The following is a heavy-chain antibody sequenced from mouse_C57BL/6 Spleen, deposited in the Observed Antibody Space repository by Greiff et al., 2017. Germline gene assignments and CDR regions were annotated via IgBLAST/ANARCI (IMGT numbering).Heavy chain of an antibody. V-gene: IGHV1-20*01. D-gene: IGHD3-2*02. CDR3: ARQARTPYYFDY. CDR1: GYSFTGYF. J-gene: IGHJ2*01. CDR2: INPYNGDT. Sequence: EVQLQQSGPELVKPGDSVKISCTASGYSFTGYFMNWVMQSHGKSLEWIGRINPYNGDTFYNQKFKGKATLTVDKSSSTAHMELRSLTSEDSAVYYCARQARTPYYFDYWGQGTTLTVSS.